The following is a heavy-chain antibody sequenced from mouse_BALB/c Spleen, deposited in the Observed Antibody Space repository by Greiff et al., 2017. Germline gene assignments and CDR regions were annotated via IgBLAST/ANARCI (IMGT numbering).Heavy chain of an antibody. V-gene: IGHV1S137*01. CDR3: ARDYYGNYGFAY. D-gene: IGHD2-1*01. CDR1: GYTFPDYA. Sequence: QVQLQQSGAELVRPGVSVKISCKGSGYTFPDYAMHWVKQSHAKSLEWIGVISTYYGDASYNQKFKGKATMTVDKSSSTAYMELARLTSEDSAIYYCARDYYGNYGFAYWGQGTLVTVSA. J-gene: IGHJ3*01. CDR2: ISTYYGDA.